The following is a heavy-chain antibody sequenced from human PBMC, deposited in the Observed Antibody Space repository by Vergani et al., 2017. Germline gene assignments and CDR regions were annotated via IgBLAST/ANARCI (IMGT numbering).Heavy chain of an antibody. Sequence: QLQLQESGPGLVKPSETLSLTCTVSGGSISSYYWSWIRQPPGKGLEWIGYIYTSGSTNYNPSLKSRVTISVDTSKNQFSLKLSSVTAADTAVYYCARHFRTGQWLAPFFDYWGQGTLVTVSS. CDR3: ARHFRTGQWLAPFFDY. V-gene: IGHV4-4*09. D-gene: IGHD6-19*01. J-gene: IGHJ4*02. CDR2: IYTSGST. CDR1: GGSISSYY.